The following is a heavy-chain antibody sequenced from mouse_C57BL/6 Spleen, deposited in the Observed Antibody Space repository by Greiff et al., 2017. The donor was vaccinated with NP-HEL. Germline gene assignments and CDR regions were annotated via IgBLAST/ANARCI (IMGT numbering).Heavy chain of an antibody. CDR1: GYSITSGYY. V-gene: IGHV3-6*01. J-gene: IGHJ3*01. D-gene: IGHD2-1*01. Sequence: DVKLQESGPGLVKPSQSLSLTCSVTGYSITSGYYWNWIRQFPGNKLEWMGYISYDGSNNYNPSLKNRISITRDTSKNQFFLKLNSVTTEDTATYYCARGYYGNYGFAYWGQGTLVTVSA. CDR2: ISYDGSN. CDR3: ARGYYGNYGFAY.